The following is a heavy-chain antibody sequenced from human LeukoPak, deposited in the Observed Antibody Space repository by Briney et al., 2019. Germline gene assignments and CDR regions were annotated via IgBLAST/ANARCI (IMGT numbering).Heavy chain of an antibody. D-gene: IGHD2/OR15-2a*01. Sequence: GGSLRLSCAASGFNFGGHWMNWVRQAPGKGLVWVSHINSDGSWTSYADSVKGRFTISKDNAKNTVYLQMNNLRAEDTAVYYCVSFYETYWGRGTLVTVSS. CDR2: INSDGSWT. CDR3: VSFYETY. CDR1: GFNFGGHW. J-gene: IGHJ4*02. V-gene: IGHV3-74*01.